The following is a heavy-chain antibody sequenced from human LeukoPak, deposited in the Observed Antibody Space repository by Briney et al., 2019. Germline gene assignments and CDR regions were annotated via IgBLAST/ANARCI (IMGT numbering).Heavy chain of an antibody. J-gene: IGHJ6*03. CDR2: ISYDGSNK. CDR1: GFTFSSYA. CDR3: ARDPRRGYSYGYDYYYYMDV. V-gene: IGHV3-30*04. Sequence: GGSLRLSCAASGFTFSSYAMHWVRQAPGKGLEWVAVISYDGSNKYYADSVKGRFTISRDNAKNTLYLQMNSLRAEDTAVYYCARDPRRGYSYGYDYYYYMDVWGKGTTVTVSS. D-gene: IGHD5-18*01.